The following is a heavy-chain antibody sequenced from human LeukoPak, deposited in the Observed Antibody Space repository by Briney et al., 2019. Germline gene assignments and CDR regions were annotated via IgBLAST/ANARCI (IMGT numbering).Heavy chain of an antibody. CDR1: GFTFSSYA. CDR3: ARARYCSSTSCYEGYYYYYYGMDV. J-gene: IGHJ6*02. V-gene: IGHV3-64*04. Sequence: GGSLRLSCSASGFTFSSYAMHWVRQAPGKGLEYVSAISSNGGSTYYADSVKGRFTISRDNSKNTLYLQMNSLRAEDTAVYYCARARYCSSTSCYEGYYYYYYGMDVWGQGTTVTVSS. D-gene: IGHD2-2*01. CDR2: ISSNGGST.